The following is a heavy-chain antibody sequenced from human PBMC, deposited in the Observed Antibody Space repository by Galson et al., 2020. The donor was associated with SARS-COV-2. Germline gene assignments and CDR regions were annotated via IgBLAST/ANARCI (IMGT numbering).Heavy chain of an antibody. J-gene: IGHJ6*02. CDR2: ISFDGSNK. D-gene: IGHD1-26*01. Sequence: TGGSLRLSCAVSGFTLNNYGMHWVRQPPGKGLEWVAVISFDGSNKNYADSVKGRFTISRDNSRNTLYLQMNSLRVDDTARYYCAKFGGSHSGAPHIRGMNGCGQGTTGSVSS. CDR1: GFTLNNYG. CDR3: AKFGGSHSGAPHIRGMNG. V-gene: IGHV3-30*18.